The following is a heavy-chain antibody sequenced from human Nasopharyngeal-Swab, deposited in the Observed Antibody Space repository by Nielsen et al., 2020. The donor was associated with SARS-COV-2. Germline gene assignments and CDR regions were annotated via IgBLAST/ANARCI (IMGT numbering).Heavy chain of an antibody. J-gene: IGHJ6*02. Sequence: SETLSLTCTVSGGSISSYYWSWIRQPPGKGLEWIGYIYYSGSTNYNPSLKSRVTISVDMSKNQFSLKLSSVTAADTAVYYCARDQVYYYGMDVWGQGTTVTVSS. V-gene: IGHV4-59*13. CDR1: GGSISSYY. CDR3: ARDQVYYYGMDV. CDR2: IYYSGST.